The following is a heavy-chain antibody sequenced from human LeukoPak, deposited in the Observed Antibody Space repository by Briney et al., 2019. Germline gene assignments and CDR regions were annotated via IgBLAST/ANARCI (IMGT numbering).Heavy chain of an antibody. Sequence: GGSLRLSCGASGFDFNNSIMNWVRQAPGKGLEWVSSISGSSGYIYYADSVKGRFTISRDNAKNSLYLQMNSLRAEDSAVYYCARATVVVPARRVPYYFDNWGQGTLVTVSS. CDR3: ARATVVVPARRVPYYFDN. CDR1: GFDFNNSI. D-gene: IGHD2-2*01. V-gene: IGHV3-21*01. J-gene: IGHJ4*02. CDR2: ISGSSGYI.